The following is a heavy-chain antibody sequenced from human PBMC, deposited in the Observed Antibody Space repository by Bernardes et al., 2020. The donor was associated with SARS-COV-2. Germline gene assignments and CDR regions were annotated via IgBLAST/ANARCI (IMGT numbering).Heavy chain of an antibody. CDR2: IYYSGST. D-gene: IGHD6-13*01. J-gene: IGHJ6*02. CDR1: GGSISSSSYY. Sequence: SETLSLTCTVSGGSISSSSYYWGWIRQPPGKGLEWIGSIYYSGSTYYNPSLKSRVTISVDTSKNQFSLKLSSVTAADTAVYYCARRPYSSLGLYYYYGMDVWGQGTTVTVSS. V-gene: IGHV4-39*01. CDR3: ARRPYSSLGLYYYYGMDV.